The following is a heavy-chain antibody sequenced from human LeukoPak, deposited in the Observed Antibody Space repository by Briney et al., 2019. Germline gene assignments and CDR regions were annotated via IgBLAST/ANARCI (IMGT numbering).Heavy chain of an antibody. J-gene: IGHJ3*02. CDR3: ARRRSYYDSSGGAFDI. CDR1: GGSISSYY. CDR2: IYYSGST. V-gene: IGHV4-59*08. Sequence: SETLSLTCTVSGGSISSYYWSWIRQPPGKGLEWIGYIYYSGSTNYNPSLKSRVTISVDTSKNQFSLKLSSVTAADTAVYYCARRRSYYDSSGGAFDIWGQGTMVTVSS. D-gene: IGHD3-22*01.